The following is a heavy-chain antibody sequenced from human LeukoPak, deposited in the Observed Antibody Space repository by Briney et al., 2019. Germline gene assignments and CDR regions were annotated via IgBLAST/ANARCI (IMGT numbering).Heavy chain of an antibody. J-gene: IGHJ4*02. CDR3: ARGGSTISIHSCGDNCYFLDY. D-gene: IGHD2-21*02. CDR1: GYTFTGNH. Sequence: ASVKVSCKASGYTFTGNHMHWVRQAPGQGLEWMGWINPNSGGTNYAQKFQGRVIMTRDTSISTAYMELSRLGSDDTAVYYCARGGSTISIHSCGDNCYFLDYWGQGTLVTVSS. V-gene: IGHV1-2*02. CDR2: INPNSGGT.